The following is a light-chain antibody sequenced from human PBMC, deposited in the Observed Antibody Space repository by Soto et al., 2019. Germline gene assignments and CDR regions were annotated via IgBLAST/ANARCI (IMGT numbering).Light chain of an antibody. CDR1: ESVHRN. CDR3: QHYSNWPPT. V-gene: IGKV3-15*01. J-gene: IGKJ3*01. Sequence: EMVMTQSPATLSVTTGERVTLSCRASESVHRNLAWYQQKPGQGPSLLIYYASTRATGVPDRFTGSGSGTEFTLTISSLQSEDSGLHHCQHYSNWPPTFGPGTKVEIK. CDR2: YAS.